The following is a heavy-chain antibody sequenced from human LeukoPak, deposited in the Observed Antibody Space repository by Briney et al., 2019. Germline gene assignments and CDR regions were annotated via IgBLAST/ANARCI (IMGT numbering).Heavy chain of an antibody. CDR2: ISYDGSNK. CDR1: GFTFSSYG. V-gene: IGHV3-30*18. D-gene: IGHD2-2*01. CDR3: AKTPHPTLPAANYFDY. Sequence: GRSLRLSCAASGFTFSSYGMHWVRQAPGKGLEWVAVISYDGSNKYYADSVKGRFTISRDNSKNTLYLQMNSLRAEDTAVYYCAKTPHPTLPAANYFDYWGQGTLVTVSS. J-gene: IGHJ4*02.